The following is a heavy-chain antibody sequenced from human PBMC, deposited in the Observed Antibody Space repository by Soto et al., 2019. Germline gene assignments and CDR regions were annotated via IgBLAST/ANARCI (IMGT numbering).Heavy chain of an antibody. J-gene: IGHJ3*02. Sequence: PSETLSLTCTVSGGSISSGGYYWSWIRQHPGKGLEWIGYIYYSGSTYYNPSLKSRVTISVDTSKNQFSLNLSSVTAADTAVYYCARGRFDFGVVPSNVFDIGGQGTMVTVS. CDR2: IYYSGST. CDR1: GGSISSGGYY. V-gene: IGHV4-31*03. D-gene: IGHD3-3*01. CDR3: ARGRFDFGVVPSNVFDI.